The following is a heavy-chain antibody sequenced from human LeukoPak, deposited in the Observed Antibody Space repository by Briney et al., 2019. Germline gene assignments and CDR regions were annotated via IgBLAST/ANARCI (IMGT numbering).Heavy chain of an antibody. D-gene: IGHD3-3*01. J-gene: IGHJ6*02. CDR2: IYPGDSQT. CDR1: GYSFSSYW. CDR3: ARAGTYYDFWSGYSDYYYGLDV. Sequence: GESLKISCKGSGYSFSSYWIGWVRQMPRKGLEWMGIIYPGDSQTKYSPSFQGQVTISADKSINTAYLQWSSLKASDTAMYYCARAGTYYDFWSGYSDYYYGLDVWGQGTTVSVSS. V-gene: IGHV5-51*01.